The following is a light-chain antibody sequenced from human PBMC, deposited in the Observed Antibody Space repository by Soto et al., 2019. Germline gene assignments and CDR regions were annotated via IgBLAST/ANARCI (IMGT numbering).Light chain of an antibody. J-gene: IGLJ1*01. Sequence: QSVLTLPPSASGSPGQSVTISCTGTSSDVGGYNYVSWYQQHPGKAPKLMIYEVSKRPSGVPDRFSGSKSGNTASLTVSGLQAEDEADYYCSSYAGSNFYVFGTGTKVTVL. CDR3: SSYAGSNFYV. V-gene: IGLV2-8*01. CDR2: EVS. CDR1: SSDVGGYNY.